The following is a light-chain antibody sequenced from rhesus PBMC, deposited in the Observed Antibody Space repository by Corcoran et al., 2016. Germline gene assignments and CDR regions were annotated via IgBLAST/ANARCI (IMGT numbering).Light chain of an antibody. CDR2: KAS. J-gene: IGKJ4*01. Sequence: DIQMTQSPSSLSASVGDRVTITCRASENVNNYLNWYQQKPGKSPKLQNYKASTLQSGVTSRVSGSGSGTDYTFTISSLQPEDVATYYWQHGYGTPLTFGGGTKVELK. CDR3: QHGYGTPLT. CDR1: ENVNNY. V-gene: IGKV1-74*01.